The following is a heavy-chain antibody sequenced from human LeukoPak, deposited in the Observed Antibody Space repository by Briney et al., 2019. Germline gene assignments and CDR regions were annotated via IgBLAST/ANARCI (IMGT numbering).Heavy chain of an antibody. CDR3: ARLPLLWFGTGRAFDY. J-gene: IGHJ4*02. CDR2: IYPGDSDT. V-gene: IGHV5-51*01. CDR1: GYSFTSYW. Sequence: GESLKISCKGSGYSFTSYWIGWVRQMPGKGLEWMGIIYPGDSDTRYSPSFQGQVTISADKTTSTAYLQWSSLKASDTAMYYCARLPLLWFGTGRAFDYWGQGTLVTVSS. D-gene: IGHD3-10*01.